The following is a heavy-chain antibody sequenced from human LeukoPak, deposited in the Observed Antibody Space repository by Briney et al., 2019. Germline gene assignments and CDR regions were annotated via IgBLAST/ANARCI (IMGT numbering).Heavy chain of an antibody. J-gene: IGHJ4*02. CDR3: ARVNYDSRDFDY. D-gene: IGHD3-22*01. V-gene: IGHV4-30-4*01. CDR2: IYYSGST. Sequence: SETLSLTCTVSGGSISSGDYYWSWIRQPPGKGLEWIGYIYYSGSTYYNPSLKSRVTISVDTSKNQFSLKLSSVTAVDTAVYYCARVNYDSRDFDYWGQGTLVTVSS. CDR1: GGSISSGDYY.